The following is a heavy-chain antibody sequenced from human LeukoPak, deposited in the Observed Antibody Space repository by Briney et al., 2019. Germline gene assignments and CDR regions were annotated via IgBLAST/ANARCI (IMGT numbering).Heavy chain of an antibody. CDR3: ARGYRPHYYYYYMDV. V-gene: IGHV4-34*01. CDR2: INHSGST. CDR1: GGSFSGYY. J-gene: IGHJ6*03. Sequence: SETLSLTCAVYGGSFSGYYWSCIRQPPGKGLEWIGEINHSGSTNYNPSLKSRVTISVDTSKNQFSLKLSSVTAADTAVYYCARGYRPHYYYYYMDVWGKGATVTVSS.